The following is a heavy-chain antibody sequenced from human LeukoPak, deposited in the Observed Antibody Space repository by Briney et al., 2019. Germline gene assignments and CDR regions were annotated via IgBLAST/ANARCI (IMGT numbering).Heavy chain of an antibody. V-gene: IGHV4-34*01. Sequence: SETLSLTCAVYGGSFSGYYWSWIRQPPGKGLEWIGEINHSGSTNYNPSLKSRVTISVDTSKNQFSLKLSSVTAADTAVYYCARSYGSGSYYKLVFDYWGQGTLVTVSS. CDR3: ARSYGSGSYYKLVFDY. J-gene: IGHJ4*02. CDR2: INHSGST. D-gene: IGHD3-10*01. CDR1: GGSFSGYY.